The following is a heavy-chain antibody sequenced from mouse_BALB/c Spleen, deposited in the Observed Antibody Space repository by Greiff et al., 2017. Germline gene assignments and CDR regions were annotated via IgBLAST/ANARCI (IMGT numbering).Heavy chain of an antibody. D-gene: IGHD2-2*01. J-gene: IGHJ4*01. V-gene: IGHV1-67*01. CDR3: AKEGPIWFRQDAMDY. Sequence: VQLQQSGPELVRPGVSVKISCTGSGYTFTDYAMHWVKQSHAKSLEWIGVISTYYGNTNYNQKFKGKATMTVDKSSSTAYMELARLTSEDSAIYYCAKEGPIWFRQDAMDYWGQGTSVTVSS. CDR2: ISTYYGNT. CDR1: GYTFTDYA.